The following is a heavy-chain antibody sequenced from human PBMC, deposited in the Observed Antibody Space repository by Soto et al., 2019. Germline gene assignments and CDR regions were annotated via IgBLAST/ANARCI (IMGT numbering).Heavy chain of an antibody. V-gene: IGHV3-48*01. J-gene: IGHJ6*03. Sequence: EVQLVESGGGLVQQGGSLRLSCAASGFAFSSYGTNWVRQAPGKGLEWVSYIGSSVSTTYYADSVKGRFTISRDTAKNSLYLQMHSLRAEDTAVYYCARDAPYSNSWYPIYYMDVWGNGTTGTVSS. D-gene: IGHD6-13*01. CDR2: IGSSVSTT. CDR3: ARDAPYSNSWYPIYYMDV. CDR1: GFAFSSYG.